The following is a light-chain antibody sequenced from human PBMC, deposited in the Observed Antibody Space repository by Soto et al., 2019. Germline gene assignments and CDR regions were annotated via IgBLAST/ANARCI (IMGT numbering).Light chain of an antibody. Sequence: DIQMTQSPSSLSASVGDRVTITCRASQSISSYLNWYQQKPGKAPKLLIYAASSLQSGVPSRFSGSGSGTVSLLTTRVRQPKDFAITYCHQVNSTPPPLGGGTRWRSN. CDR3: HQVNSTPPP. CDR2: AAS. V-gene: IGKV1-39*01. CDR1: QSISSY. J-gene: IGKJ4*01.